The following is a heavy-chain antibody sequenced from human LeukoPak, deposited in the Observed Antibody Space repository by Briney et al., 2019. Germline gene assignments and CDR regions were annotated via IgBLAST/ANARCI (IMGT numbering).Heavy chain of an antibody. J-gene: IGHJ4*02. CDR3: ARGRTAPRAAAATYYFDY. Sequence: SETLSLTCTVSGGSISSSSYYWGWIRQPPGKGLEWIGEINHSGSTNYNPSLKSRVTISVDTSKNQFSLKLSSVTAADTAVYYCARGRTAPRAAAATYYFDYWGQGTLVTVSS. CDR2: INHSGST. D-gene: IGHD6-13*01. V-gene: IGHV4-39*07. CDR1: GGSISSSSYY.